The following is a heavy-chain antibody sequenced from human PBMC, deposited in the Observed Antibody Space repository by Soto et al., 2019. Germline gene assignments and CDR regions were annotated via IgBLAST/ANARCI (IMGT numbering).Heavy chain of an antibody. J-gene: IGHJ4*02. CDR2: ISSNGGGT. CDR3: ARPATGVAAIDY. D-gene: IGHD2-2*01. Sequence: GGSLRLSCAASGFTFSSYAMSWVRQAPGKGLQWVSSISSNGGGTYYADSVKGRFTISRDNSKNTLYPQLNTLRAEDTAVYYCARPATGVAAIDYWGQGALVTVSS. CDR1: GFTFSSYA. V-gene: IGHV3-23*01.